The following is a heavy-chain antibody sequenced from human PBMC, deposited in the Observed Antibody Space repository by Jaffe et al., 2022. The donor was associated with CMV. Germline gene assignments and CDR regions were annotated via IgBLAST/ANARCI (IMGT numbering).Heavy chain of an antibody. CDR2: INPSGGST. CDR1: GYTFTSYY. J-gene: IGHJ6*03. V-gene: IGHV1-46*01. D-gene: IGHD2-21*02. CDR3: ARDSAYCGGDCSYYYYYMDV. Sequence: QVQLVQSGAEVKKPGASVKVSCKASGYTFTSYYMHWVRQAPGQGLEWMGIINPSGGSTSYAQKFQGRVTMTRDTSTSTVYMELSSLRSEDTAVYYCARDSAYCGGDCSYYYYYMDVWGKGTTVTVSS.